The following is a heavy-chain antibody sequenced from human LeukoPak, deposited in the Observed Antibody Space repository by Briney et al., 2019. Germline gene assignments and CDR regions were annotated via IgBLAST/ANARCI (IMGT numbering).Heavy chain of an antibody. CDR2: IYYSGST. CDR1: GGSISSYY. J-gene: IGHJ4*02. D-gene: IGHD5-18*01. V-gene: IGHV4-59*01. CDR3: ARMAVWGYSYGYYFDY. Sequence: SETLSLTCTVSGGSISSYYWSWIRQPPGKGLEWIGYIYYSGSTNYNPSLKSRVTISVDTSKNQFSLKLSSVTAADTAVYYCARMAVWGYSYGYYFDYWGQGTLVTVSS.